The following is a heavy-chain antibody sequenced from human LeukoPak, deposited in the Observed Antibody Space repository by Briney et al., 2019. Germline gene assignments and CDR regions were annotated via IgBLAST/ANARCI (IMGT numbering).Heavy chain of an antibody. CDR2: VYYSGTT. D-gene: IGHD2-8*02. Sequence: KASETLSLTCTVSGGSITTASYYWDWIRQPPGKGLEWIGSVYYSGTTYYNPSLKSRVTMPVDTSNNQFSLRLNSVTAADTAVYYCARHFRRGVLIGSAFDIWGQGTMVTVSS. CDR1: GGSITTASYY. J-gene: IGHJ3*02. V-gene: IGHV4-39*01. CDR3: ARHFRRGVLIGSAFDI.